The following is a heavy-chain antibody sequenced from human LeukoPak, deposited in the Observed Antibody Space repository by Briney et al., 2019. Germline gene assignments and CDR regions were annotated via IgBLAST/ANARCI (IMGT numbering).Heavy chain of an antibody. CDR1: GFTFGTYW. Sequence: GGSLRLSCAASGFTFGTYWMHWVRQAPGKGLVWVSRINSDGSSTSYADSVKGRFTISRDNAKNTLYLQMNTLRVEDTAVYYCARDPSGSSTTSFDYWGQGTLVTVSS. V-gene: IGHV3-74*01. CDR3: ARDPSGSSTTSFDY. D-gene: IGHD1/OR15-1a*01. J-gene: IGHJ4*02. CDR2: INSDGSST.